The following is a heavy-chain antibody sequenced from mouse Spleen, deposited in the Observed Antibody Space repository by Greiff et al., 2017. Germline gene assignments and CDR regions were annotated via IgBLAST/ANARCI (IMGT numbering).Heavy chain of an antibody. J-gene: IGHJ2*01. Sequence: QVQLQQSGAELVMPGASVKLSCKASGYTFTSYWMHWVKQRPGQGLEWIGEIDPSDSYTNYNQKFKGKATLTVDKSSSTAYMQLSSLTSEDSAVYYCATNRDYFDYWGQGTTLTVSS. V-gene: IGHV1-69*01. D-gene: IGHD4-1*01. CDR1: GYTFTSYW. CDR3: ATNRDYFDY. CDR2: IDPSDSYT.